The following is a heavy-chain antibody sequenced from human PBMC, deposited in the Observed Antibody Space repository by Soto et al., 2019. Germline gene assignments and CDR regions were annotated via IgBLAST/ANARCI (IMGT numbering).Heavy chain of an antibody. CDR3: AAVSYYDSSGYPQPYYYGMDV. J-gene: IGHJ6*02. CDR2: IDPEDGET. Sequence: ASVKVSCKVSGYTITELSMHWVRQAPGKGLEWMGGIDPEDGETIYAQKFQERVTITKDTSTSTAYMELSSLRSEDTAVYYCAAVSYYDSSGYPQPYYYGMDVWGQGTTVTVSS. V-gene: IGHV1-24*01. D-gene: IGHD3-22*01. CDR1: GYTITELS.